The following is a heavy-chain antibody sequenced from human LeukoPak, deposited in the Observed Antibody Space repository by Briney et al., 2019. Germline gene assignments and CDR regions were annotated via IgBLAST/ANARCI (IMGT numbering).Heavy chain of an antibody. V-gene: IGHV3-74*01. CDR1: GFSFSSYW. Sequence: PGGSLRLSCAASGFSFSSYWMHWVRQTPGKGLVWVSHINRDGGTTNYADSVKGRFTISRENAKNTLYLQMNSLSAEDTAVYYCARDIAGKFGELSLDYWGQGTLVTVSS. J-gene: IGHJ4*02. CDR2: INRDGGTT. CDR3: ARDIAGKFGELSLDY. D-gene: IGHD3-10*01.